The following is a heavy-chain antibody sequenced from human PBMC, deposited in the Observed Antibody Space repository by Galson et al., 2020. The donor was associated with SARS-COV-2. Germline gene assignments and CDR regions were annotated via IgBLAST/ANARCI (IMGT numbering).Heavy chain of an antibody. CDR3: ARGDMGNDYFDY. V-gene: IGHV3-74*01. D-gene: IGHD7-27*01. CDR1: GFTFSSYW. CDR2: IYSEGSST. Sequence: GVSLRLSCAVSGFTFSSYWMHWVRQAPGKGLVWVSRIYSEGSSTSYADSVKGRFTISGDNAKNTLYLQMNSLRAEDTAVYYCARGDMGNDYFDYWGQGTLVTVSS. J-gene: IGHJ4*01.